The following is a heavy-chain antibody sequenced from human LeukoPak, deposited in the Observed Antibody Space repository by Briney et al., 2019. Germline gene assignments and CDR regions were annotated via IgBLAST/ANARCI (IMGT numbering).Heavy chain of an antibody. J-gene: IGHJ4*02. D-gene: IGHD3-10*01. CDR3: ARRYDSGSYRLPH. V-gene: IGHV1-8*01. Sequence: ASVKVSCKASGYTFTSYDINWVRQAAGQGLEWMGWMNPNSGNTGYAQKFQGRITMARNTSISTAYMELSSLTSEDTAVYFCARRYDSGSYRLPHWGQGTLVTVSS. CDR1: GYTFTSYD. CDR2: MNPNSGNT.